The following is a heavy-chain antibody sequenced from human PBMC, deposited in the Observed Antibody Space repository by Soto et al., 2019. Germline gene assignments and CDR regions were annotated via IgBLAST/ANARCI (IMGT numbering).Heavy chain of an antibody. J-gene: IGHJ6*02. CDR2: IGPDGTDI. V-gene: IGHV3-74*03. D-gene: IGHD6-13*01. Sequence: LRLSCSDSGFTFGNFWIHWVRQAPGKGLEWVSHIGPDGTDIVYADSVKGRFVISRDNSNNMVYLQMKNLRAEDTAVYYCAKVTKRAAAGRYEYYKYGMDVWGQGTTVTVS. CDR3: AKVTKRAAAGRYEYYKYGMDV. CDR1: GFTFGNFW.